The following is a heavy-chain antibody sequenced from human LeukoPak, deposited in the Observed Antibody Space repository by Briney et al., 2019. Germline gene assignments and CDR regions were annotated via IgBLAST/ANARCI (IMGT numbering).Heavy chain of an antibody. Sequence: GGSLRLSCAASGFTFSNSAMSWVRQAPGKGLEWVSTLSGSGITTYYADSVKGRFTISRDNSKDTLYLQMNSLRAEDTAVYYCAKGNYSSGWSYFDYWGHGTLVTVSS. J-gene: IGHJ4*01. V-gene: IGHV3-23*01. CDR1: GFTFSNSA. CDR3: AKGNYSSGWSYFDY. D-gene: IGHD6-19*01. CDR2: LSGSGITT.